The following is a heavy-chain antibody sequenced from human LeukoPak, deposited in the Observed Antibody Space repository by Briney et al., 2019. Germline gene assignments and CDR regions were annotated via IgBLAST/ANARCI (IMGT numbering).Heavy chain of an antibody. Sequence: GASVKVSCKASGGTFSSYAISWVRQAPGQGLEWMGGVSPIFGTANYAQKFQGRVTITTDESTSTAYMELSSLRSEDTAVYYCARAQYRFLEWLKYYYYYMDVWGKGTTVTVSS. CDR2: VSPIFGTA. J-gene: IGHJ6*03. V-gene: IGHV1-69*05. D-gene: IGHD3-3*01. CDR1: GGTFSSYA. CDR3: ARAQYRFLEWLKYYYYYMDV.